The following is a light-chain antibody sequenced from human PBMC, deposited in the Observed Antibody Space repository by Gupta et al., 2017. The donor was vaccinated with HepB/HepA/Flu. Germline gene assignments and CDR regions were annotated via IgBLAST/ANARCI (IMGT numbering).Light chain of an antibody. Sequence: DMVMTQSPATLSVSPGEGVTLSCRASQSVSSHLAWYQQKPGQAPRLLIFGASTRATGIPARFSGSGSGTEFTLTISSLQSEDFAVYYCQQYNYLWTFGPGTXVEIK. CDR2: GAS. V-gene: IGKV3-15*01. CDR3: QQYNYLWT. CDR1: QSVSSH. J-gene: IGKJ1*01.